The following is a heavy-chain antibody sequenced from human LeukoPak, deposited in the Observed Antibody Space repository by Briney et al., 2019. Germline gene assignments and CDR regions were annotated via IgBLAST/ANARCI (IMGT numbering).Heavy chain of an antibody. CDR2: INPNSGGT. V-gene: IGHV1-2*02. CDR1: GYTFTGYY. Sequence: ASVKVSCKASGYTFTGYYMHWVRQAPGQGLEWMGWINPNSGGTNYAQKFEGRVTMTRDTSISTAYMELSRLRSDDTAVYYCARDLNQQAVDYSDDYWGQGTLVTVSS. J-gene: IGHJ4*02. D-gene: IGHD2-15*01. CDR3: ARDLNQQAVDYSDDY.